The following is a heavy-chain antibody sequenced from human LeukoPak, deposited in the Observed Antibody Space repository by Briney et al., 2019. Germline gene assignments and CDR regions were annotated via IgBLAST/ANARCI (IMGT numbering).Heavy chain of an antibody. D-gene: IGHD1-26*01. J-gene: IGHJ5*02. Sequence: ASVKVSCKASGYTFTSYYMHWVRQAPGQGLEWMGIINPSGGSTSYAQKFQGRVTMTRDMSTSTVYMELSSLRSEDTAVYYCARDRVGATGYNWFDPWGQGTLVTVSS. CDR1: GYTFTSYY. V-gene: IGHV1-46*01. CDR3: ARDRVGATGYNWFDP. CDR2: INPSGGST.